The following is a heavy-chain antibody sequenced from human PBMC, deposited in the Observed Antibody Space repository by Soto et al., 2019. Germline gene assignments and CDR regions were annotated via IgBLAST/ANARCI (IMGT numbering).Heavy chain of an antibody. V-gene: IGHV4-39*01. CDR2: IYYSGST. J-gene: IGHJ4*02. CDR3: ATVATIAPYYFDY. CDR1: GGSISSSSYY. Sequence: QLQLQESGPGLVKPSETLSLTCTVSGGSISSSSYYWGWIRQPPGKGLEWIGSIYYSGSTYYNPSLKSRVTISVDTSKNQFSLKLSSVTAADTAVYYCATVATIAPYYFDYWGQGTLVTVSS. D-gene: IGHD5-12*01.